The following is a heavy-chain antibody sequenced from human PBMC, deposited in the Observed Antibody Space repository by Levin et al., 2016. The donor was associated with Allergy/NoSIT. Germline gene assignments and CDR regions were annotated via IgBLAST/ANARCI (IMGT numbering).Heavy chain of an antibody. CDR2: IKSKTDGGTT. CDR3: ARDRATAF. CDR1: GFTFSNAW. V-gene: IGHV3-15*01. J-gene: IGHJ6*04. Sequence: GGSLRLSCAASGFTFSNAWMSWVRQAPGKGLEWVGRIKSKTDGGTTDYAAPVKGRFTISRDNAKNSLYLQMNSLRAEDTAVYYCARDRATAFWGKGTTVTVSS.